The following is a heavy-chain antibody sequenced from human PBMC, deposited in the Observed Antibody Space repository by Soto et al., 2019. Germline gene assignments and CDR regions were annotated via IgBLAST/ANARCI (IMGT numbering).Heavy chain of an antibody. D-gene: IGHD2-2*01. V-gene: IGHV4-34*01. Sequence: QVQLQQWGAGLLKPSETLSLTCAVYGGSFSGYYWSWIRQPPGKGLEWIGEINHSGSTNYNPSLKSRVTISVDTSKNQFSLKLSSVTAADTAVYYCAGDWSIVVVPSTYYGMDVWGQGTTVTVSS. CDR2: INHSGST. CDR3: AGDWSIVVVPSTYYGMDV. CDR1: GGSFSGYY. J-gene: IGHJ6*02.